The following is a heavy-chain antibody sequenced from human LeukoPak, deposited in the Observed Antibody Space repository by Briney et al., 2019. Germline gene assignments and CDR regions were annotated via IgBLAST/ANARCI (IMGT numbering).Heavy chain of an antibody. CDR2: IYYSGSI. D-gene: IGHD3-10*01. Sequence: SETLSLTSTFSVGSISSYYWSWIRQPPGKGLEWIGYIYYSGSINYNPSLKSRVTISVDTSKNQFSLKLSSVTAADTAVYYCATRGSYYGSGTLGYDYYYGMDVWGKGTTVTVSS. V-gene: IGHV4-59*01. CDR1: VGSISSYY. J-gene: IGHJ6*04. CDR3: ATRGSYYGSGTLGYDYYYGMDV.